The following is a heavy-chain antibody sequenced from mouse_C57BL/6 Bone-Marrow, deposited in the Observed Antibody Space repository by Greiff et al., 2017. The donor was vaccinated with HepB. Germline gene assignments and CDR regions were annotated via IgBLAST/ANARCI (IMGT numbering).Heavy chain of an antibody. CDR1: GFTFSSYG. CDR2: ISSGGSYT. J-gene: IGHJ3*01. D-gene: IGHD2-4*01. Sequence: DVMLVESGGDLVKPGGSLKLSCAASGFTFSSYGMSWVRQTPDKRLEWVATISSGGSYTYYPDSVKGRFTISRDNAKNTLYLQMSSLKSEDTAMYYCARSYYDYDRGFAYWGQGTLVTVSA. CDR3: ARSYYDYDRGFAY. V-gene: IGHV5-6*02.